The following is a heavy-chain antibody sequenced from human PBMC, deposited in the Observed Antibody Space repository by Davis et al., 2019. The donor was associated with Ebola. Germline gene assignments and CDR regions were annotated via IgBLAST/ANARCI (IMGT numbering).Heavy chain of an antibody. CDR2: INSDGSST. D-gene: IGHD2-15*01. V-gene: IGHV3-74*01. Sequence: GESLKISCAASGFTFSSYWMHWVRQAPGKGLVWVSRINSDGSSTSYADSVKGRFTISRDNAKNTLYLQMNSLRAEDTAVYYCARRYCSGGSCPKWFDPWGQGTLVTVSS. J-gene: IGHJ5*02. CDR1: GFTFSSYW. CDR3: ARRYCSGGSCPKWFDP.